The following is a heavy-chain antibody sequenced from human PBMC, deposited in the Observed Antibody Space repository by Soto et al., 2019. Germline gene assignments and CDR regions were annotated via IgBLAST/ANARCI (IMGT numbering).Heavy chain of an antibody. J-gene: IGHJ4*02. V-gene: IGHV3-21*01. D-gene: IGHD1-1*01. CDR2: ISSSSSNT. CDR3: ARSNWNDVFPFDY. Sequence: GGSLRLSCAASGFYFSSYAMSWVRQAPGKGLEWVSSISSSSSNTYYADSVKGRFTISRDNAKNSLYLQMNSLRAEDTAVYYCARSNWNDVFPFDYWGQGTLVTVSS. CDR1: GFYFSSYA.